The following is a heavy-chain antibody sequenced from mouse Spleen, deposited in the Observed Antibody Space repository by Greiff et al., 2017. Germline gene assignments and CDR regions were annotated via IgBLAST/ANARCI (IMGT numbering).Heavy chain of an antibody. CDR3: ASPYRGNAMDY. D-gene: IGHD2-12*01. Sequence: QVQLQQSGPGLVPPSQSLSITCTVSGFSLTSYGVHWVRQSPGKGLEWLGVIWSGGSTDYNAAFISRLSISKDNSKSQVFFKMNSLQADDTAIYYCASPYRGNAMDYWGQGTSVTVSS. CDR1: GFSLTSYG. V-gene: IGHV2-4-1*01. CDR2: IWSGGST. J-gene: IGHJ4*01.